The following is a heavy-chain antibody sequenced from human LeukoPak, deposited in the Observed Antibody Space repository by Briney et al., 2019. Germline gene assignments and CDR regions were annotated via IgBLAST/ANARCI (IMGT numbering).Heavy chain of an antibody. J-gene: IGHJ4*02. CDR1: GYSFTSYW. D-gene: IGHD1-26*01. V-gene: IGHV5-51*01. Sequence: SGESLKISCKGSGYSFTSYWIGWVRQMPGKGLEWIGIIYPGDSDTRYSLSFQGQVTISADKSISTAYLQWSSLKASDTAMYYCARHIFSGSYYPPFDYWGQGTLVTVSS. CDR3: ARHIFSGSYYPPFDY. CDR2: IYPGDSDT.